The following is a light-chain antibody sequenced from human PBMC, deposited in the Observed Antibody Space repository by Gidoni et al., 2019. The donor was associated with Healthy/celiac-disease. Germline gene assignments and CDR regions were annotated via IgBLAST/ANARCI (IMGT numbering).Light chain of an antibody. CDR1: QSVSSH. Sequence: EIMLTQSPVTLSFSPGERATLSCRASQSVSSHLAWYQQQPGQAPRLLIYEASNRATGIPARFSGSGSGTDFTLTISSLEPEDLAVYYCQQRSNWPPSITCGQGTRLEIK. J-gene: IGKJ5*01. V-gene: IGKV3-11*01. CDR2: EAS. CDR3: QQRSNWPPSIT.